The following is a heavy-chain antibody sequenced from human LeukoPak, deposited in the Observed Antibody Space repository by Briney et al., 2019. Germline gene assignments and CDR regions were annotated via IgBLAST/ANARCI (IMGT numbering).Heavy chain of an antibody. CDR3: ARENYCTNGVCWAFDP. V-gene: IGHV4-39*07. CDR1: GGSIRSSDYS. J-gene: IGHJ5*02. D-gene: IGHD2-8*01. Sequence: PSETLSLTCGVSGGSIRSSDYSWSWICQPPGKGLEWLGNIYYTGSTSYTPFLKSRVTLSVDTFKNQFSLHLSSVTAADTAVYYCARENYCTNGVCWAFDPWGQGTLVTVSS. CDR2: IYYTGST.